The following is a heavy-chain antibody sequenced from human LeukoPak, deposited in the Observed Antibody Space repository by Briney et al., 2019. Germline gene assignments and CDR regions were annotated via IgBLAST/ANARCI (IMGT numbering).Heavy chain of an antibody. J-gene: IGHJ4*02. CDR1: GYTFTSYY. V-gene: IGHV1-46*01. D-gene: IGHD4-23*01. CDR3: ARDRAVVTHDY. CDR2: INPSGGST. Sequence: ASVKVSCKASGYTFTSYYMHWVRQAPGQGLEWMGIINPSGGSTSYAQKFQGRVTMTRDMSTSTVYMELSSLRSEDTAVYYCARDRAVVTHDYWGQGTLVTVSS.